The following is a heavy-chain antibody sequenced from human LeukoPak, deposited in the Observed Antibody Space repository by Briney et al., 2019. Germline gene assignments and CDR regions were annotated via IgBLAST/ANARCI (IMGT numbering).Heavy chain of an antibody. J-gene: IGHJ4*02. V-gene: IGHV4-34*01. CDR1: GGSFSGYY. CDR2: IYHSGST. CDR3: ARASYSYDINGWVPFDY. Sequence: SETLSLTCAVYGGSFSGYYWSWIRQPPGKGLEWIGSIYHSGSTYYNPSLKSRVTISGDTSKNQFSLRLSSVTAADTAVYYCARASYSYDINGWVPFDYWGQGTLVTVSS. D-gene: IGHD3-22*01.